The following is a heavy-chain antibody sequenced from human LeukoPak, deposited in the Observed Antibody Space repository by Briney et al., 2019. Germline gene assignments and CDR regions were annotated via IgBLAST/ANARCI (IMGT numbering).Heavy chain of an antibody. CDR1: GFTFSDYN. J-gene: IGHJ6*03. Sequence: GGSLRLSCAASGFTFSDYNMRWIRQAPGKGLEWVSSISRSGSTKYYADSVKGRFTISRDNAKNSLFLQMNSLRAEDTAVYYCARVLGYCRGGNCYSGGLGYMDVWGKGTTVTISS. V-gene: IGHV3-11*01. CDR3: ARVLGYCRGGNCYSGGLGYMDV. D-gene: IGHD2-15*01. CDR2: ISRSGSTK.